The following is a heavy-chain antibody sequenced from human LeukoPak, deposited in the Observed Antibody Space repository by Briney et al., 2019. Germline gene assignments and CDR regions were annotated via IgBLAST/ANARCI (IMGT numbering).Heavy chain of an antibody. V-gene: IGHV4-39*07. CDR2: IYYSGST. J-gene: IGHJ4*02. D-gene: IGHD3-22*01. CDR3: ARDGHYYDSSGLDY. Sequence: SETLSLTCTVSGGSISSSSYYWGWIRQPPGKGLEWIGSIYYSGSTYYNPSLKSRVTISVDTSKNQFSLKLSSVTAADTAVYYCARDGHYYDSSGLDYWGQGTLVTVSS. CDR1: GGSISSSSYY.